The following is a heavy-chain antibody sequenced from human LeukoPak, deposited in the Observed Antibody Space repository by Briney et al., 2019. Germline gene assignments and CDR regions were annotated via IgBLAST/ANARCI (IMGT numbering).Heavy chain of an antibody. D-gene: IGHD2-2*01. V-gene: IGHV3-7*01. Sequence: GGSLRLSCAASGFTFSSYWMSWVRQAPGKGLEWVANIKQDGSEKYYVDSVKGRFTISRDNAKNSLYLQMNSLRAEDTAVYYCARDGVYIVVVPCYMDVWGKGTTVTVSS. CDR2: IKQDGSEK. J-gene: IGHJ6*03. CDR3: ARDGVYIVVVPCYMDV. CDR1: GFTFSSYW.